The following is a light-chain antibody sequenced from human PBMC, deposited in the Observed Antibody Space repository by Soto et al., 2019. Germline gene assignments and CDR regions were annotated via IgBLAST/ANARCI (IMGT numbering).Light chain of an antibody. V-gene: IGLV2-8*01. Sequence: ALTQPPSASGSPGQSVSISCTGTSRDVGGYNLVSWYQQHPGKAPKLVIYEVDQRPSGVPDRFSGSKSGSTASLTVSGLQAEDEADYYCSSYAGNNNPYVFGSGTKVTVL. J-gene: IGLJ1*01. CDR2: EVD. CDR1: SRDVGGYNL. CDR3: SSYAGNNNPYV.